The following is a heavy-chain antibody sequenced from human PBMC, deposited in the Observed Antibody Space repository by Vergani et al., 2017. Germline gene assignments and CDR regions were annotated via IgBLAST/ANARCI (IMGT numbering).Heavy chain of an antibody. V-gene: IGHV3-30*03. CDR2: ITYDGDTT. CDR1: GFRFSDYG. Sequence: HVQLLESGGGVVQPARSLRLSCAVSGFRFSDYGMHWVRQAPGRRLEWVALITYDGDTTYYEDSVKGRFTISRDNSKKTLFLQMHSLRVEDTAVYYCAEFPLNITRPDRGDCWGQGSLVTVSS. CDR3: AEFPLNITRPDRGDC. D-gene: IGHD1-14*01. J-gene: IGHJ4*02.